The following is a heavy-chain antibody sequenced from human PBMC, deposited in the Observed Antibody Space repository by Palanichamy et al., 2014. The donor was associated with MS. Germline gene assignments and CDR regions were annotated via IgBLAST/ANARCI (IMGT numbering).Heavy chain of an antibody. Sequence: QVQLQESGPGLVKPSETLSLTCTVSGGSISSYYWSWIRQPAGKGLEWIGRIYTSGSTNYNPSLKSRVTMSVDTSKNQFSLKLSSVTAADTAVYYCARGGSSGYYPYDAFDIWGQGTMVAVSS. CDR3: ARGGSSGYYPYDAFDI. J-gene: IGHJ3*02. CDR2: IYTSGST. D-gene: IGHD3-22*01. V-gene: IGHV4-4*07. CDR1: GGSISSYY.